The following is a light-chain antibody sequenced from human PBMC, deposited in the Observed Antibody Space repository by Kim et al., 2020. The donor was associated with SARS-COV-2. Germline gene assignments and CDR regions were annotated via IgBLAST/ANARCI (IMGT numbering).Light chain of an antibody. CDR2: EVS. V-gene: IGLV2-8*01. CDR3: SSYAGSNNPVV. Sequence: QSVPISCTGPSSDVGGYNYVSWYQQHPGKAPKLMIYEVSKRPSGVPDRFSGSKSGNTASLTVSGLQAEDEADYYCSSYAGSNNPVVFGGGTQLTVL. CDR1: SSDVGGYNY. J-gene: IGLJ2*01.